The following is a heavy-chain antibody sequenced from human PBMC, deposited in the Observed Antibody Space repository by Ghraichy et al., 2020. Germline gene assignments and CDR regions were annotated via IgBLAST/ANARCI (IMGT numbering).Heavy chain of an antibody. D-gene: IGHD7-27*01. CDR2: IYYSGST. CDR1: GGSISSYY. Sequence: SQTLSLTCTVSGGSISSYYWSWIRQPPGKGLEWIGYIYYSGSTNYNPSLKSRVTISVDTSKNQFSLKLSSVTAADTAVYYCASQETNWGWLFSFDIWGQGTMVTVSS. J-gene: IGHJ3*02. CDR3: ASQETNWGWLFSFDI. V-gene: IGHV4-59*08.